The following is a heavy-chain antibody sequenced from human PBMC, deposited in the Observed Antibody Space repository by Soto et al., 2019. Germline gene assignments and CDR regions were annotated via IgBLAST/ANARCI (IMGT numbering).Heavy chain of an antibody. CDR2: IYPADSDT. J-gene: IGHJ5*02. V-gene: IGHV5-51*01. CDR3: ARHVRDNWFDP. Sequence: GESLKISCKGSGYSFATYWIGWVRQMPGKGLEWMGIIYPADSDTRYSPSFQGQVTISADKSISTAFLQWSSLKASDSAMYYCARHVRDNWFDPWGQGTLVTVSS. CDR1: GYSFATYW. D-gene: IGHD3-10*02.